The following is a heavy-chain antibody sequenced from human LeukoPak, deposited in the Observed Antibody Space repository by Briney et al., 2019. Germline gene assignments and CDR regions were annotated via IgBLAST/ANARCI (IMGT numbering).Heavy chain of an antibody. CDR3: ARDAGQWKSGSYSIDY. CDR1: GYTFTGYY. CDR2: INPNTGGT. V-gene: IGHV1-2*02. Sequence: ASVKVSCKASGYTFTGYYMHWVRQAPGQGLEWMGWINPNTGGTKYAQKFQGRVTMTRDTSISTAYMELSRLRSDDTAVYYCARDAGQWKSGSYSIDYWGQGTLVTVSS. J-gene: IGHJ4*02. D-gene: IGHD1-26*01.